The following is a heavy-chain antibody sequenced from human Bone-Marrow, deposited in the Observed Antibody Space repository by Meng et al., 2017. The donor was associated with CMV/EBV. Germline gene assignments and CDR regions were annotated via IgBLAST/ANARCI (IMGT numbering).Heavy chain of an antibody. Sequence: GESLKISCAASGFTFSSYAMSWVRQAPGKGLEWVSVIYSGGSSTYYADSVKGRFTISRDNSKNTLYLQMNSLRAEDTAVYYCAKGEGIAARRSYYFDYWGQGTLVTVSS. CDR2: IYSGGSST. CDR3: AKGEGIAARRSYYFDY. CDR1: GFTFSSYA. D-gene: IGHD6-6*01. J-gene: IGHJ4*02. V-gene: IGHV3-23*03.